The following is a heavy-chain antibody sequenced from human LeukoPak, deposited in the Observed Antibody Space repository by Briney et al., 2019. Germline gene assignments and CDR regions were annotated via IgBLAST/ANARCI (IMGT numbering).Heavy chain of an antibody. V-gene: IGHV1-46*01. Sequence: ASVKLSCKASGYTFTSYYMYWVRQAPGQGLEWMGIINPSGGSTSYAQKFQGRVTMTRDMSTSTVYMELSSLSSEDTAVYYCARALFQGEDYYMDVWGKGTTVTVSS. CDR1: GYTFTSYY. J-gene: IGHJ6*03. CDR2: INPSGGST. D-gene: IGHD2-21*01. CDR3: ARALFQGEDYYMDV.